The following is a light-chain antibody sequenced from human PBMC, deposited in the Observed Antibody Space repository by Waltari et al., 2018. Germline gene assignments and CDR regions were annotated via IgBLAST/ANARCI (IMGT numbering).Light chain of an antibody. J-gene: IGLJ2*01. CDR3: SSYTSSSTRVI. CDR2: DVS. V-gene: IGLV2-14*01. CDR1: NSDVGGYFF. Sequence: QSALTQPASVSGSPGQSITISCTGTNSDVGGYFFVSWYQQHPGTAPKLMIYDVSNRPSGVSTRFSGSKSGNTASLTISGLQAEDEADYYCSSYTSSSTRVIFGGGTKLTVL.